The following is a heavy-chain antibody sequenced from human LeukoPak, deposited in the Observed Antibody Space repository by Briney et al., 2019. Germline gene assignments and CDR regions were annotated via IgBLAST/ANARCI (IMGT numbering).Heavy chain of an antibody. D-gene: IGHD2-2*01. CDR1: GGTLFSYA. V-gene: IGHV1-69*04. J-gene: IGHJ4*02. Sequence: ASVKVSCKASGGTLFSYAINWVRQAPGQGLEWMVRIIPIFGITNYAQKFQARVTITADKSTGTAYMELSSLRSEDTAVYFCARWAPSCSSASCPFYFDFWGQGTLVTVSS. CDR2: IIPIFGIT. CDR3: ARWAPSCSSASCPFYFDF.